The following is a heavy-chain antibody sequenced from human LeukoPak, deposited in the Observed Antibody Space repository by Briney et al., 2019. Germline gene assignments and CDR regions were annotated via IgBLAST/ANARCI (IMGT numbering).Heavy chain of an antibody. J-gene: IGHJ3*02. CDR1: GFIFSNYA. CDR2: ISYDGSNK. D-gene: IGHD1-26*01. V-gene: IGHV3-30*04. Sequence: GGSLRLSCAASGFIFSNYAVHWVRQAPGKGLEWVAVISYDGSNKYYADSVKGRFTISRDNAKNSLFLQMNSLRAKDTAVYYCARNLYTMGSTDAFDIWGQGTMVTVSS. CDR3: ARNLYTMGSTDAFDI.